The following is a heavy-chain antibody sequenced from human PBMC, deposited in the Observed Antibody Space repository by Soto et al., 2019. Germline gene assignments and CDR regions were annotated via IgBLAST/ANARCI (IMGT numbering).Heavy chain of an antibody. CDR3: ARDAAMDCSGGSCYDSFDY. CDR2: ISSSSSYI. D-gene: IGHD2-15*01. Sequence: GGSLRLSCAASGFTFSSYSMNWVRQAPGKGLEWVSSISSSSSYIYYADSVKGRFTISRDNAKNSLYLQMNSLRAEDTAVYYCARDAAMDCSGGSCYDSFDYWGQGTLVTVSS. V-gene: IGHV3-21*01. CDR1: GFTFSSYS. J-gene: IGHJ4*02.